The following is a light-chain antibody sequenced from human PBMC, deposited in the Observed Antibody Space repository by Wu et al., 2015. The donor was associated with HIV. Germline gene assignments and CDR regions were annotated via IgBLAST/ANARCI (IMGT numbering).Light chain of an antibody. CDR1: QSISSW. Sequence: DIQMTQSPSTLSASVGDRVTITCRASQSISSWLAWYQQKPGKAPNLLIYKASSLESGVPSRFSGSGSGTEFTLTISSLQPDDFATYYYQQYDSYWWTFGQGTKVEIK. V-gene: IGKV1-5*03. CDR2: KAS. J-gene: IGKJ1*01. CDR3: QQYDSYWWT.